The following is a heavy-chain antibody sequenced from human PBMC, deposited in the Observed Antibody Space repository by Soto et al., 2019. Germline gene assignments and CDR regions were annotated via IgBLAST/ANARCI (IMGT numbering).Heavy chain of an antibody. J-gene: IGHJ3*01. CDR2: VYYTGST. V-gene: IGHV4-59*01. Sequence: QVQLRESGPGLVKPSETLSLTCTVSGASITSSYWSWIRQSPGKGLQWIRYVYYTGSTNYHPPLNSRVSISLDTSKTQISLRLTSVTAADTAIYYCARGYYDSRGQSNTFDVWGQGKMVTVSS. CDR1: GASITSSY. CDR3: ARGYYDSRGQSNTFDV. D-gene: IGHD3-22*01.